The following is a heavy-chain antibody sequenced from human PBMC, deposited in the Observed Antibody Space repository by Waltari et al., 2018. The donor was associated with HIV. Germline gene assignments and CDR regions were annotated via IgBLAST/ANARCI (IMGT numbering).Heavy chain of an antibody. Sequence: EVQLVESGGGLIQPGGSLRLSCAASGFTVSSNYMSWVRQAPGKGLGGVSVIYSGGSTYYADAEKGRFTISRDNSKNTLYRQMNSLRAEDTAVYYCARGEEYSYGFYYFDYWGQGTLVTVSS. J-gene: IGHJ4*02. D-gene: IGHD5-18*01. CDR1: GFTVSSNY. V-gene: IGHV3-53*01. CDR3: ARGEEYSYGFYYFDY. CDR2: IYSGGST.